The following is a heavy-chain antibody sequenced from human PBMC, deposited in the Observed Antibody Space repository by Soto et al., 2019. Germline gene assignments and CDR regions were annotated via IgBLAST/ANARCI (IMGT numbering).Heavy chain of an antibody. Sequence: GASVKVSCKASGYSFANYTIHWVRQAPGQGLEWMGWLNPDTASTKFSPKFQGRVIITRDKSANTALMQLTSLTSEDTALYYCARGGGYYGSGAYYRGYFDHWGLGTLVTVSS. J-gene: IGHJ4*02. V-gene: IGHV1-3*01. D-gene: IGHD3-10*01. CDR2: LNPDTAST. CDR1: GYSFANYT. CDR3: ARGGGYYGSGAYYRGYFDH.